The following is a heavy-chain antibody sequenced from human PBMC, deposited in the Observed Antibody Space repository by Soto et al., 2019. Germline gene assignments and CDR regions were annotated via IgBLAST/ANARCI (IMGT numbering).Heavy chain of an antibody. CDR2: IDTSGSST. J-gene: IGHJ4*02. CDR3: AKDSWYFDL. D-gene: IGHD6-13*01. V-gene: IGHV3-74*01. Sequence: GGSLRLSCEASGFIFTNFWMHWVRQVPGKGLVWGSRIDTSGSSTSYADSVKGRFTISRDNAKNTVSLQMNSLRAEDTGVYYCAKDSWYFDLWSQGSLVTVSS. CDR1: GFIFTNFW.